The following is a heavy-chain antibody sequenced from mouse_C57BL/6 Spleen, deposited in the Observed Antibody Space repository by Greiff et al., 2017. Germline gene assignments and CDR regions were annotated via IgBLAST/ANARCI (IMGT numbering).Heavy chain of an antibody. J-gene: IGHJ4*01. Sequence: EVKLQESGGGLVKPGGSLKLSCAASGFTFSDYGMHWVRQAPEKGVEWVAYISSGSSTIYYADTVKGRFTISRDNAKNTLFLQMTSLRSEDTAMYYCARAYYDYDGDAMDYWGQGTSVTVSS. D-gene: IGHD2-4*01. CDR2: ISSGSSTI. CDR1: GFTFSDYG. CDR3: ARAYYDYDGDAMDY. V-gene: IGHV5-17*01.